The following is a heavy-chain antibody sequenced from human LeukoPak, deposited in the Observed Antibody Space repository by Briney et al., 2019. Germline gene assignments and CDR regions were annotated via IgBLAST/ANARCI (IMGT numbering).Heavy chain of an antibody. CDR3: ARADHGSGSYYYYYGMDV. D-gene: IGHD3-10*01. J-gene: IGHJ6*02. CDR1: GFTFSSYW. CDR2: IKQDGSEK. V-gene: IGHV3-7*01. Sequence: GGSLRLSCAASGFTFSSYWMSWVRQAPGKGLEWVANIKQDGSEKYYVDSVKGRFTISRDNAKNSLYLQMNSLRAEDTAVYYCARADHGSGSYYYYYGMDVWGQGTTVTVSS.